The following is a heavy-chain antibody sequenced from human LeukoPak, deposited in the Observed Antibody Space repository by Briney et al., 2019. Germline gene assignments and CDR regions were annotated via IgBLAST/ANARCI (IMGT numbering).Heavy chain of an antibody. J-gene: IGHJ4*02. D-gene: IGHD3-3*01. CDR3: ARDDTIYDY. Sequence: ASVKVSCKTSGFMFTAYYIHWVRQVPGQGLEWMGWFNPKSGDTNYPQKFQGRVTMTRDTSTSTVYMELSSLRSEDTAVYYCARDDTIYDYWGQGTLVTVSS. CDR2: FNPKSGDT. CDR1: GFMFTAYY. V-gene: IGHV1-2*02.